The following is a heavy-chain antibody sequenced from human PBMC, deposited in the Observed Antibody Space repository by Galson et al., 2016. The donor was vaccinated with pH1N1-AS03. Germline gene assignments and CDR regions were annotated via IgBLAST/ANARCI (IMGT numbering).Heavy chain of an antibody. CDR2: IDPDDSDT. J-gene: IGHJ4*02. Sequence: QSGAEVKKPGESLKISCQGSGYNFMDYWIGWVRQMPGKGLEWMGIIDPDDSDTRYSPSFQGQVTISADKSISTAYLQWSSLKPSDTAIYYCARHNEAATLSAPSDSWGQGTLVTVSS. CDR1: GYNFMDYW. D-gene: IGHD6-25*01. CDR3: ARHNEAATLSAPSDS. V-gene: IGHV5-51*01.